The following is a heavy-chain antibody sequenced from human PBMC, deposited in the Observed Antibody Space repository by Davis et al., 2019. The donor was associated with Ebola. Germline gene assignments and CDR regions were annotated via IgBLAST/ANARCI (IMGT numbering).Heavy chain of an antibody. CDR3: ARAGNYASPHHFGY. J-gene: IGHJ4*02. CDR2: IKQDGSEK. D-gene: IGHD1-7*01. Sequence: GESLKISCAASGFAFSNYWMSWVRQAPGKGLEWVANIKQDGSEKYYVDAVRGRFTISRDNAKNSLFLQVNSLRAEDTALYYCARAGNYASPHHFGYWGQGSLVTVSS. CDR1: GFAFSNYW. V-gene: IGHV3-7*01.